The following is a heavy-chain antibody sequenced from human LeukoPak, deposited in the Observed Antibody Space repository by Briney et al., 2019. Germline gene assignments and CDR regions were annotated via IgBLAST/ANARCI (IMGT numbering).Heavy chain of an antibody. CDR2: ISSSSSYI. V-gene: IGHV3-21*01. Sequence: GGSLRLSCAASGFTFSSYSMNWVRQAPGKGLEWVSSISSSSSYIYYADSVKGRFTISRDNAKNSLYLQMNSLRAEDTAVYYCARDYYGSGKAPYFDYWGQGTLVTVSS. CDR3: ARDYYGSGKAPYFDY. J-gene: IGHJ4*02. CDR1: GFTFSSYS. D-gene: IGHD3-10*01.